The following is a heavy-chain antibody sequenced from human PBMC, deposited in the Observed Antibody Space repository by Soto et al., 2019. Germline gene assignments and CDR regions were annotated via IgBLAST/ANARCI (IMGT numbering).Heavy chain of an antibody. CDR2: INSDGSST. J-gene: IGHJ3*02. CDR1: GFTFNNYW. D-gene: IGHD2-2*01. CDR3: ARGQLLSGRCAYDI. Sequence: EVQLVESGGGLSQPGGSLRLSCADSGFTFNNYWMHWVRQAPGKGLVWVSRINSDGSSTSYADSVKGRFTISRDNAKNTLYLQMNSLRAEDTAVYYCARGQLLSGRCAYDIWGPGTMVTVSS. V-gene: IGHV3-74*01.